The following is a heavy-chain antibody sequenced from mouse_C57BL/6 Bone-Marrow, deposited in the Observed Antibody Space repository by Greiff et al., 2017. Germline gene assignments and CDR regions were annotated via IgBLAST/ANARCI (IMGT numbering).Heavy chain of an antibody. Sequence: GMLVESGGGLVKPGGSLKLSCAASGFTFSSYTMSWVRQTPEKRLEWVATISGGGGNTYYPDSVKGRFTISRDNAKNTLYLQMSSLRSEDTALYYCASLYYYGSSYPPWFAYWGQGTLVTVSA. CDR1: GFTFSSYT. CDR3: ASLYYYGSSYPPWFAY. CDR2: ISGGGGNT. V-gene: IGHV5-9*01. J-gene: IGHJ3*01. D-gene: IGHD1-1*01.